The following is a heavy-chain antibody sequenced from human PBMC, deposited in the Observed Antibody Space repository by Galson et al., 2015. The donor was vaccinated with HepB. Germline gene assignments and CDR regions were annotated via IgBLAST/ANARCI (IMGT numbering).Heavy chain of an antibody. CDR2: ISGSGGST. D-gene: IGHD3-22*01. Sequence: SLRLSCAASGFTFSSYAMSWVRQAPGKGLEWVSAISGSGGSTYYADSVKGRFTISRDNSKNTLYLQMNSLRAEDTAVYYCAKATFHYDSSGYLIDYWGQGTLVTVSS. CDR3: AKATFHYDSSGYLIDY. V-gene: IGHV3-23*01. J-gene: IGHJ4*02. CDR1: GFTFSSYA.